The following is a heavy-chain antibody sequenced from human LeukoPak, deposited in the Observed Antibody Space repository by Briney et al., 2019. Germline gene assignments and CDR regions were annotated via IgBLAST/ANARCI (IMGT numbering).Heavy chain of an antibody. D-gene: IGHD2-2*02. Sequence: ASVKVSCKASGYTFTGYYMHWVRQAPGQGLEWMGWINPNSGGTNYAQKLQGRVTMTTDTSTSTAYMELRSLRSDDTAVYYCARYCSSTSCYTAHYYYGMDVWGQGTTVTVSS. J-gene: IGHJ6*02. CDR2: INPNSGGT. V-gene: IGHV1-2*02. CDR3: ARYCSSTSCYTAHYYYGMDV. CDR1: GYTFTGYY.